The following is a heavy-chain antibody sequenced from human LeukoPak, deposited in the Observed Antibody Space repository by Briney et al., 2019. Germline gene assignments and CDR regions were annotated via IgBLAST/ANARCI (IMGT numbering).Heavy chain of an antibody. CDR3: ARGGDYGDLRYFDY. J-gene: IGHJ4*02. V-gene: IGHV4-4*07. Sequence: PSETLSLTCTVSGGSISSYSWSWIRQPAGKGLEWIGRIYTSGSTNYNPSLKSRVTFSVDTSKNQFSLKLNSVTAADTAVYYCARGGDYGDLRYFDYWGQGTLVTVSS. D-gene: IGHD4-17*01. CDR1: GGSISSYS. CDR2: IYTSGST.